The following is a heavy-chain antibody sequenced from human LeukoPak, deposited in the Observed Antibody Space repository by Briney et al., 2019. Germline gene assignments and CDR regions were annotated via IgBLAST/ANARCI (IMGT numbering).Heavy chain of an antibody. Sequence: ASVKVSCKASGYTFTGYYMHWVRQAPGQGLEWMGWINPNSGGTNYAQKFQGRVTMTRDTSISTAYMELSRLRSDDTAVYYCASGYCSSTNCDDAFDIWGQGTMVTVSS. CDR2: INPNSGGT. D-gene: IGHD2-2*01. V-gene: IGHV1-2*02. CDR1: GYTFTGYY. J-gene: IGHJ3*02. CDR3: ASGYCSSTNCDDAFDI.